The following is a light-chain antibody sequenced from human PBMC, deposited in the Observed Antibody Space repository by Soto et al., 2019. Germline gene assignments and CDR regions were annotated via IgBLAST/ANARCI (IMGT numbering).Light chain of an antibody. CDR3: QQYDNLPLT. CDR1: QDISNY. J-gene: IGKJ4*01. V-gene: IGKV1-33*01. Sequence: DIPMTQSPSSLSASVGDRVTITCQASQDISNYLNWYQQKPGKAPKLLIYDASNLETGVPSRFSGSGSGTDFTFTISSLQPEDIATYYCQQYDNLPLTFGGGTKVAIK. CDR2: DAS.